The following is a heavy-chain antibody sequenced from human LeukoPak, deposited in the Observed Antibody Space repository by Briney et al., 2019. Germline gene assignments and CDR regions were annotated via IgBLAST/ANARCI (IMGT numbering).Heavy chain of an antibody. J-gene: IGHJ3*01. Sequence: GGSLRLSCAASGYTVSNNYMTWVRQAPGRGLEWVSVIYTGGTPHYADSVKGRFTISKDNSKNTLYLQMDNLRVEDTAVYYCAKYFVVDGTANAFDVWGQGTLVTVSS. CDR2: IYTGGTP. V-gene: IGHV3-53*01. D-gene: IGHD2-21*01. CDR3: AKYFVVDGTANAFDV. CDR1: GYTVSNNY.